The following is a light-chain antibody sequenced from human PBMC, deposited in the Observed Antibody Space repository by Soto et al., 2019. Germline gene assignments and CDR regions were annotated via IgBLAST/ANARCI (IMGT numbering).Light chain of an antibody. CDR2: AAS. J-gene: IGKJ4*01. V-gene: IGKV1-39*01. CDR1: QSISSY. CDR3: QQSYSTGLT. Sequence: DIQMTQSPSSLSASVGDRVTITCRASQSISSYLNWYQQKPGKAPKLLIYAASSLQSGVPSRFSGSGSGTDFTLTISSLQPEDFATYYCQQSYSTGLTFGGGTKVDNK.